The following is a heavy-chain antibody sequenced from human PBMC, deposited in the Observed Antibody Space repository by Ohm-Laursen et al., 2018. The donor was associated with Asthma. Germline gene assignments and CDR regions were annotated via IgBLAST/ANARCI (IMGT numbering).Heavy chain of an antibody. V-gene: IGHV1-2*06. J-gene: IGHJ4*02. CDR3: ARMSYSTRSVMYSTLDY. CDR2: INPDSGDT. D-gene: IGHD2-8*02. Sequence: GSSVKVSCKASGGTFRNFAVTWVRQAPGQGLEWMGRINPDSGDTLYADKFKGSVTMTSDTSISTAYLEMKRLRSDDTALYYCARMSYSTRSVMYSTLDYWGQGTLITVSS. CDR1: GGTFRNFA.